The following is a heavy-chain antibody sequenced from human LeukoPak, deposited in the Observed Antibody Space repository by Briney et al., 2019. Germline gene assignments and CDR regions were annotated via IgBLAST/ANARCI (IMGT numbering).Heavy chain of an antibody. D-gene: IGHD2-2*01. Sequence: GGSLRLSCAASGFTFSSYWMTWVRQAPGKGLEWVANIKQHGSEKYYVDSVKGRFTISRDNAKNSLFLQMNSLRAEDTAVYYCARGIVVLPPAIPYYYYYYTDVWGKGTTVTVSS. CDR2: IKQHGSEK. J-gene: IGHJ6*03. V-gene: IGHV3-7*01. CDR1: GFTFSSYW. CDR3: ARGIVVLPPAIPYYYYYYTDV.